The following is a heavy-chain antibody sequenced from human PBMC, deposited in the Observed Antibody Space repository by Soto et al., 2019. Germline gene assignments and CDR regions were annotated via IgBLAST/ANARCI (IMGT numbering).Heavy chain of an antibody. Sequence: PGGSLKLSCAASGFTFSTYGMHWVRQAPGKGLEWVAVISYDGSNKYYADSVKGRFTISRDNSKNTLYLQMNSLRAEDTAVYYCAKERITIFGVVTTIFDYWGQGTLVTVSS. V-gene: IGHV3-30*18. J-gene: IGHJ4*02. CDR1: GFTFSTYG. CDR2: ISYDGSNK. CDR3: AKERITIFGVVTTIFDY. D-gene: IGHD3-3*01.